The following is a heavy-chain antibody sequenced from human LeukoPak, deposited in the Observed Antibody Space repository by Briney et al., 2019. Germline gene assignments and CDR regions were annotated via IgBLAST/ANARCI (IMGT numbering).Heavy chain of an antibody. Sequence: PSETLALTCTVSGGSISSYYWSWIRQPPGKGLEWIGYICYSGSTNYNPSLKSRVTISVDTSKNQFSLKLSSVTAADTAVYYCARSRDGYNYVRYYYYYMDVWGKGTTVTVSS. CDR1: GGSISSYY. D-gene: IGHD5-24*01. J-gene: IGHJ6*03. V-gene: IGHV4-59*01. CDR3: ARSRDGYNYVRYYYYYMDV. CDR2: ICYSGST.